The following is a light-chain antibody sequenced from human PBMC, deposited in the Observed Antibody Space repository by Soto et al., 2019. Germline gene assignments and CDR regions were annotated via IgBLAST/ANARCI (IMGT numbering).Light chain of an antibody. V-gene: IGLV2-8*01. Sequence: QSALTQPPSASGSPGQSVTISCTGTSSDVGGYNYVSWYQQHPGKVPKLMVYEVNTLPSGVPDRFSGSKSGNTASLTVSGLQAEDEADYYCTSYAGGNNVFGTGTKVTVL. J-gene: IGLJ1*01. CDR3: TSYAGGNNV. CDR2: EVN. CDR1: SSDVGGYNY.